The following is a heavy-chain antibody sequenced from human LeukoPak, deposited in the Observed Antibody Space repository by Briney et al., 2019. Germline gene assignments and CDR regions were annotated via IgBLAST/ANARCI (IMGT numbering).Heavy chain of an antibody. Sequence: ASVKVPCKASGYTFTGYYMHWVRQAPGQGLEWMGGFDPEDGETIYAQKFQGRVTMTEDTSTDTAYMELSSLRSEDTAVYYCATAQGFHDYGLTGAFDIWGQGTMVTVSS. D-gene: IGHD4-17*01. V-gene: IGHV1-24*01. CDR2: FDPEDGET. CDR1: GYTFTGYY. CDR3: ATAQGFHDYGLTGAFDI. J-gene: IGHJ3*02.